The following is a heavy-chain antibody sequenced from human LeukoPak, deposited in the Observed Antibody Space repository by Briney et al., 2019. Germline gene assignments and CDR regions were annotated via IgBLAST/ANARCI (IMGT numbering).Heavy chain of an antibody. CDR2: IIPIFGTA. Sequence: ASVKVSCKASGYTFTSYYMHWVRQAPGQGLEWMGGIIPIFGTANYAQKFQGRVTITADESTSTAYMELSSLRSEDTAVYYCARWDGYSPSAFDYWGQGTLVTVSS. V-gene: IGHV1-69*13. J-gene: IGHJ4*02. CDR3: ARWDGYSPSAFDY. D-gene: IGHD5-18*01. CDR1: GYTFTSYY.